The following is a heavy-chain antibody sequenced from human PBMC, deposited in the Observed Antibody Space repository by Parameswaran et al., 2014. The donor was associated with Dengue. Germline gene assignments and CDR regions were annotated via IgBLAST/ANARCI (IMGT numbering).Heavy chain of an antibody. D-gene: IGHD3-22*01. CDR2: VYYNGNA. V-gene: IGHV4-59*01. CDR3: ASGHYDSGGYIAWGPKTRQSKGPIDY. Sequence: RWIRQPPGKGLEWIGYVYYNGNAYYNPSLKSRVTISVDRSRRQFSLTLTSVSAADTAVYYCASGHYDSGGYIAWGPKTRQSKGPIDYWGQGIRVTVSS. J-gene: IGHJ4*02.